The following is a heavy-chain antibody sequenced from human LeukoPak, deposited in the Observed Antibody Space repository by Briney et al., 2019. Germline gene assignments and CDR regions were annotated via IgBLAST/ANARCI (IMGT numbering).Heavy chain of an antibody. Sequence: ASVTVSCKASGYTFTNYAMNWVRQAPGQGLEWMGWINTNTGNPTYAQGFTGRFVFSLDTSVTTAYLQISSLKAEDTAVYYYAREEYYDSSAPTNFDYWGQGTLVTVSS. V-gene: IGHV7-4-1*02. J-gene: IGHJ4*02. CDR1: GYTFTNYA. D-gene: IGHD3-22*01. CDR2: INTNTGNP. CDR3: AREEYYDSSAPTNFDY.